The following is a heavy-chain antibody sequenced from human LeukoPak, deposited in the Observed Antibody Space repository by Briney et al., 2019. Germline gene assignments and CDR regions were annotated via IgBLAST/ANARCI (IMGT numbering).Heavy chain of an antibody. CDR1: GFTFSSYW. Sequence: GGSLRLSCRASGFTFSSYWMSWVRQAPGKGLEWVANIKQDGSEKYHVDSVKGRFTISRDNSKNTLYLQMNSLRVEDTAVYYCARGGYSYGRPFDHWGQGTLVTVSS. CDR2: IKQDGSEK. CDR3: ARGGYSYGRPFDH. V-gene: IGHV3-7*03. J-gene: IGHJ4*02. D-gene: IGHD5-18*01.